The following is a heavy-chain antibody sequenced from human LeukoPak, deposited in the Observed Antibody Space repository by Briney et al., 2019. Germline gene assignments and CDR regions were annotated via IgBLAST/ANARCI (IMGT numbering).Heavy chain of an antibody. CDR1: GFTVSDFY. V-gene: IGHV3-66*01. CDR2: IYSGGGT. Sequence: GGSLRLSCAASGFTVSDFYMSWVRKAPGKGLEWVSGIYSGGGTSHAASVKGRFTLSRDNSRNTLYLQMNSLRAEDTAVYYCTRDPDAWGLGTLVTVST. J-gene: IGHJ5*02. CDR3: TRDPDA.